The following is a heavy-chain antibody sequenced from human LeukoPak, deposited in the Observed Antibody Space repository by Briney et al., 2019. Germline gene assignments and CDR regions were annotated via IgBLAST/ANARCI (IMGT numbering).Heavy chain of an antibody. CDR3: AMGSTDYFYYMDV. Sequence: PGGSLRLSCVASGLTFSPFAMTWVRQAPGKGLEWVSAISRTGGALYYADSVMGRFTISRDDPKNTLYLQMDNLRADDTAVYYCAMGSTDYFYYMDVWGKGTTVTVSS. CDR2: ISRTGGAL. CDR1: GLTFSPFA. D-gene: IGHD2-21*02. J-gene: IGHJ6*03. V-gene: IGHV3-23*01.